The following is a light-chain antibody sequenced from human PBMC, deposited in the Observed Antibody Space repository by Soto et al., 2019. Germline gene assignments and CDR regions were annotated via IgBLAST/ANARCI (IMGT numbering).Light chain of an antibody. Sequence: QSVLTQPPSVSGTPGQRVTISCSGRISNIGSTYVSGIQQLPGTAPKVLSSRNNQRPSGVTDRFAGSKSGTSASLSISGLRSEDEAEYYCAAWDDTVRNYVFGTGTKLTVL. CDR2: RNN. J-gene: IGLJ1*01. CDR3: AAWDDTVRNYV. CDR1: ISNIGSTY. V-gene: IGLV1-47*01.